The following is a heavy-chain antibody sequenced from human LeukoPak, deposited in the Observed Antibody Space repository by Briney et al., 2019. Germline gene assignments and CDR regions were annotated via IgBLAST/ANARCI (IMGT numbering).Heavy chain of an antibody. CDR3: AREVYSGYDIFDY. CDR2: ISNEGRVQ. CDR1: GFTFSDYG. J-gene: IGHJ4*02. V-gene: IGHV3-30*03. D-gene: IGHD5-12*01. Sequence: GGSLRLSCAASGFTFSDYGMHWVRQAPGKGLEWVTVISNEGRVQYYADSVKGRFTISRDNAKNSLYLQMNSLRAEDTAVYYCAREVYSGYDIFDYWGQGTLVTVSS.